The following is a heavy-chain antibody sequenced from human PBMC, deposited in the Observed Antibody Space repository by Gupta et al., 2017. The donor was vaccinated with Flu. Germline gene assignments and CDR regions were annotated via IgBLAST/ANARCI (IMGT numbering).Heavy chain of an antibody. V-gene: IGHV3-21*01. D-gene: IGHD2-15*01. CDR1: FSSYS. CDR3: ARGDGWSDGFDP. Sequence: FSSYSMNWVRQAPGKGLEWVSSISSSSSYIYYADSVKGRFTISRDNAKNSLYLQMNSLRAEDTAVYYCARGDGWSDGFDPWGQGTLVTVSS. CDR2: ISSSSSYI. J-gene: IGHJ5*02.